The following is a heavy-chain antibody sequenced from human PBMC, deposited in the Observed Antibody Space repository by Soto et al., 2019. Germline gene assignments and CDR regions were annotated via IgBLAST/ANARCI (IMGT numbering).Heavy chain of an antibody. V-gene: IGHV3-48*03. CDR3: ARDQESSSWYYYYYGMDV. CDR2: ISSSGSTI. CDR1: GFTFSSYE. D-gene: IGHD6-13*01. J-gene: IGHJ6*02. Sequence: GGSLRLSCAASGFTFSSYEMNWVRQSPGKGLEWVSYISSSGSTIYYADSVKGRFTISRDNAKNSLYLQMNSLRAEDTAVYYCARDQESSSWYYYYYGMDVWGQGTTVTVSS.